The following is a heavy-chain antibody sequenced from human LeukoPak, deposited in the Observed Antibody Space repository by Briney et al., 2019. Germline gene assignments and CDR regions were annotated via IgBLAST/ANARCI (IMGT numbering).Heavy chain of an antibody. CDR2: IYSGGST. V-gene: IGHV3-53*04. CDR1: GFTVSSNY. Sequence: QPGGSLRLSWAASGFTVSSNYMSWVRQAPGKGLEWVSVIYSGGSTYYADSVKGRFTISRHNSKNTLYLQMNSLRAEDTAVYYCARDLGYYYDSSGYGAFDIWGQGTMVTVSS. J-gene: IGHJ3*02. CDR3: ARDLGYYYDSSGYGAFDI. D-gene: IGHD3-22*01.